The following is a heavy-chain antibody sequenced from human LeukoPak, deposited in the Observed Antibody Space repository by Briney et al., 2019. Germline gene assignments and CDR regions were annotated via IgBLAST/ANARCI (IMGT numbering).Heavy chain of an antibody. CDR1: GFTFSSYA. V-gene: IGHV3-23*01. Sequence: PGGSLRLSCAASGFTFSSYAMSWVRQAPGKGLEWVSAISGSGGSTYYADSVKGRFTISRDNSKNTLYLQMNSLRAEDTAVYYCAKDPSLTGDFWSGYHPLGYYYGMDVWGQGTTVTVSS. J-gene: IGHJ6*02. CDR2: ISGSGGST. CDR3: AKDPSLTGDFWSGYHPLGYYYGMDV. D-gene: IGHD3-3*01.